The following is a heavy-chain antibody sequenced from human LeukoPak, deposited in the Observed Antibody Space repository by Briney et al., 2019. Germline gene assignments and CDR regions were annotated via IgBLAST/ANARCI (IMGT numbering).Heavy chain of an antibody. D-gene: IGHD2-2*01. V-gene: IGHV1-18*01. Sequence: ASVKVSCKASGYTFTSYGISWVRQAPGQGLEWMGWISAYNGNTNYAQKLQGRVTMTTDTSTSTAYMELRSLRSDDTAVYYCARVPPLFDIVVVPAAPDYWGQGTLVTVSS. CDR2: ISAYNGNT. CDR3: ARVPPLFDIVVVPAAPDY. J-gene: IGHJ4*02. CDR1: GYTFTSYG.